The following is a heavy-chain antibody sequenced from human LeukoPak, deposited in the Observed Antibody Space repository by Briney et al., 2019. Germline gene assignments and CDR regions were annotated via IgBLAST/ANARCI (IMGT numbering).Heavy chain of an antibody. Sequence: SETLSLTCAVYGGSLGGYYWSWIRQPPGKGLEWIGEINHSGSTNHNPSLKSRVTISVDTSKNQFSLKLSSVTAADTAVYYCARGPPRGIVVVPAAVGDYWGQGTLVTVSS. D-gene: IGHD2-2*01. CDR3: ARGPPRGIVVVPAAVGDY. CDR1: GGSLGGYY. CDR2: INHSGST. V-gene: IGHV4-34*01. J-gene: IGHJ4*02.